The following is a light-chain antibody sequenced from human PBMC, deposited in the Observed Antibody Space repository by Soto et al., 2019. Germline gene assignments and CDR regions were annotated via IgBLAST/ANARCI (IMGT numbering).Light chain of an antibody. V-gene: IGKV1-5*03. CDR1: QSISSW. CDR2: KAS. J-gene: IGKJ1*01. CDR3: QQYTSYPWT. Sequence: DIQMTQSPSTLSASVGDRVTITCRASQSISSWLAWYQQKPGKAPKLLIYKASTLERGVPSRFSGSGSGTEFTLTISSLQPGDFATYYCQQYTSYPWTFGQGTKVEIK.